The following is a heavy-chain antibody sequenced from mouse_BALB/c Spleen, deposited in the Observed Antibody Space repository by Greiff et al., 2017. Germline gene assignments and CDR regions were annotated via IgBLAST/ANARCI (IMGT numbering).Heavy chain of an antibody. CDR3: AREELGY. Sequence: QVQLKQPGAELVKPGASVKMSCKASGYTFTSYNMHWVKQTPGQGLEWIGAIYPGNGDTSYNQKFKGKATLTADKSSSTAYMRLSSLTSEDSAVYYCAREELGYWGQGTSVTVSS. CDR1: GYTFTSYN. V-gene: IGHV1-12*01. J-gene: IGHJ4*01. CDR2: IYPGNGDT.